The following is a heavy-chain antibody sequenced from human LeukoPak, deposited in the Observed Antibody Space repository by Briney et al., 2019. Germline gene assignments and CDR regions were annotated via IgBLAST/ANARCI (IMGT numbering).Heavy chain of an antibody. CDR2: IIGGGGSS. V-gene: IGHV3-23*01. D-gene: IGHD2-2*01. Sequence: GGTLRLSCAASGFPFSSHGMSWVRQAPGKGLEWVSGIIGGGGSSYSEDSVKGRFTSSGDNSRNTLFLQRNSLRAEDTAVYYCAHGAMYQLDYWGQGTLVTVSS. J-gene: IGHJ4*02. CDR1: GFPFSSHG. CDR3: AHGAMYQLDY.